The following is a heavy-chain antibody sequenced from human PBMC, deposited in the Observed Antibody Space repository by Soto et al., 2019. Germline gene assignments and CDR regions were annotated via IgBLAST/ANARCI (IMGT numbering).Heavy chain of an antibody. D-gene: IGHD6-13*01. CDR3: ARTAAAGKYYNGMDV. V-gene: IGHV5-51*01. Sequence: GESLKISCKASGYTFTNYWIGWVRQMPGKGLEWMGIIYPGDSDTRYSPSFQGQVTISADKSISTAYLQWSSLKASDTAMYYCARTAAAGKYYNGMDVWGQGTTVTVS. CDR2: IYPGDSDT. J-gene: IGHJ6*02. CDR1: GYTFTNYW.